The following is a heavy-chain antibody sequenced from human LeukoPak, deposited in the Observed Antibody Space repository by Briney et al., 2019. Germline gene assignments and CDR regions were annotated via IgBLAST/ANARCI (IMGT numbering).Heavy chain of an antibody. J-gene: IGHJ4*02. Sequence: VKVSCKASGYTFTSYYMHWVRQAPGQGLEWMGIINPSGGSTSYAQKFQGRVTMTRDTSTSTVYMELSSLRSGDTAVYYCASIAAAGTGFDYWGQGTLVTVSS. V-gene: IGHV1-46*01. CDR1: GYTFTSYY. CDR3: ASIAAAGTGFDY. CDR2: INPSGGST. D-gene: IGHD6-13*01.